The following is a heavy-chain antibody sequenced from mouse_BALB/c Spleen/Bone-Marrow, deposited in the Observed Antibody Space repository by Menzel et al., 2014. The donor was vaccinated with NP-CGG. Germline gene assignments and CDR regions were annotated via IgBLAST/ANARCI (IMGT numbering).Heavy chain of an antibody. V-gene: IGHV1-80*01. D-gene: IGHD6-1*01. J-gene: IGHJ4*01. CDR2: IYPGDGDT. Sequence: VQLQQSGAELVRPGSSVKISCKASGYAFSNYWMNWVKQRPGQGLEWIGQIYPGDGDTNYNGKFKGKATLTADKSSSTAYIQLSGVTYENSAVYFCARRDTSAYYYAMGYWGQGASVTASS. CDR3: ARRDTSAYYYAMGY. CDR1: GYAFSNYW.